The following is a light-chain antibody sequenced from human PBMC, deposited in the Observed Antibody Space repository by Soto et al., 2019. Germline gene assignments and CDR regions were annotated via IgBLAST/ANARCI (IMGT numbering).Light chain of an antibody. CDR2: GAS. V-gene: IGKV3-20*01. Sequence: EIVLTQSPGTLSLSPVEIATLSFSASQSVSSSYLAWYQPKPGQAPRLLIYGASSRATGIPDRFSGSGSGTDFTLTISRLEPEDFAVYYCQQYGSSPITCGQGTRREIK. CDR1: QSVSSSY. CDR3: QQYGSSPIT. J-gene: IGKJ5*01.